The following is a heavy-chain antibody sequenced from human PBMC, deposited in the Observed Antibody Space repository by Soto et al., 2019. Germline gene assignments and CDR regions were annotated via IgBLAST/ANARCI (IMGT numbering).Heavy chain of an antibody. CDR3: ARVVPNWHDVYYFDY. V-gene: IGHV4-59*01. Sequence: SETLSLTCTVSGGPISIYYWSLIRQPPGKGLEWIGYIYYSGSTNYNPSLKSRVTISVDTSKNQFSLKLSSVNAADTEVYYCARVVPNWHDVYYFDYWCQGNVITVSS. D-gene: IGHD1-20*01. CDR2: IYYSGST. J-gene: IGHJ4*02. CDR1: GGPISIYY.